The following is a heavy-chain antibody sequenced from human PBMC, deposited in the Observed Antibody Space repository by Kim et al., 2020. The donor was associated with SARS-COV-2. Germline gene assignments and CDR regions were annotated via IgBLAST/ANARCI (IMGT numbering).Heavy chain of an antibody. D-gene: IGHD6-19*01. J-gene: IGHJ4*02. CDR3: ARQNLGSGWYGAFYFDY. V-gene: IGHV4-39*01. CDR1: GGSISSSSYY. CDR2: IYYSGST. Sequence: SETLSLTCTVSGGSISSSSYYWGWIRQPPGKGLEWIGSIYYSGSTYYNPSLKSRVTISVDTSKNQISLKLSSVTAADTAVYYCARQNLGSGWYGAFYFDYWGQRTLVTVSS.